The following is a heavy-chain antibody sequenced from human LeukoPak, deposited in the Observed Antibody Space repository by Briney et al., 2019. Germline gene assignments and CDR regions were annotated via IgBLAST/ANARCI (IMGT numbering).Heavy chain of an antibody. V-gene: IGHV4-34*01. J-gene: IGHJ4*02. Sequence: SETLSLTCAVSGLSFTGYYWSWIGQPPGKGPKWIGEISHSGRTSYNPSLKSRVTISLDTSKNQFSLKLSFVTAADTAVYYCTKTSPGVPLDIWGQGALVTVSS. CDR2: ISHSGRT. CDR1: GLSFTGYY. CDR3: TKTSPGVPLDI. D-gene: IGHD7-27*01.